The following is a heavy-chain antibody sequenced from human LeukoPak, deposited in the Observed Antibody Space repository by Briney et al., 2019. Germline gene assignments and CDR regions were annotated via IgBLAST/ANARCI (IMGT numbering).Heavy chain of an antibody. V-gene: IGHV3-21*01. Sequence: PGGSLRLSCAASGFTFSAYFMNWVRQAPGKGLEWVSSISSGTSYIYYADSLKGRFTISRDNAKNSLYLQMNSLRAEDTAVYYCARGGTSFDLWGQGTMVTVSS. CDR1: GFTFSAYF. CDR2: ISSGTSYI. D-gene: IGHD1-14*01. J-gene: IGHJ3*01. CDR3: ARGGTSFDL.